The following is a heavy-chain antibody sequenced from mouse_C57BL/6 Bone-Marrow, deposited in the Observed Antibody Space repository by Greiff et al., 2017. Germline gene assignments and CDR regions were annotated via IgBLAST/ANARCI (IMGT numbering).Heavy chain of an antibody. V-gene: IGHV3-6*01. Sequence: EVKLQESGPGLVKPSQSLSLTCSVTGYSITSGYYWNWIRQFPGNKLEWMGYISYDGSNNYNPSLKNRISITRDTSKNQFFLKLNSVTTEDTATYYCARDKRLYFDYWGQGTTLTVSS. D-gene: IGHD3-2*02. CDR2: ISYDGSN. CDR3: ARDKRLYFDY. J-gene: IGHJ2*01. CDR1: GYSITSGYY.